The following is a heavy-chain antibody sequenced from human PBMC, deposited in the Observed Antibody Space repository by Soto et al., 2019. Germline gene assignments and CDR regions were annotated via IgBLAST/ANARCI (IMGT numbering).Heavy chain of an antibody. Sequence: QVQLVQSGAEVKKPGASMKVSCKGSGYKFTSYGISWVRQAPGQGLEWVGWINVYTGDTKYTQKLQGRVTVTTDASTSTAYRELRSLRSDDTAVYYCARHAATMYYFDSWGQGTLVTVSS. D-gene: IGHD2-15*01. V-gene: IGHV1-18*01. J-gene: IGHJ4*02. CDR2: INVYTGDT. CDR1: GYKFTSYG. CDR3: ARHAATMYYFDS.